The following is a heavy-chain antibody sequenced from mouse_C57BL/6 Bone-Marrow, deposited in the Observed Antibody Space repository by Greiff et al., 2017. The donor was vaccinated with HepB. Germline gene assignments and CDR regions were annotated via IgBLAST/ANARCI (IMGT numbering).Heavy chain of an antibody. CDR1: GYAFTNYL. D-gene: IGHD2-2*01. V-gene: IGHV1-54*01. CDR2: INPGSGGT. J-gene: IGHJ2*01. CDR3: ASIYYGYDGYYFDY. Sequence: QVQLKQSGAELVRPGTSVKVSCKASGYAFTNYLIEWVKQRPGQGLEWIGVINPGSGGTNYNEKFKGKATLTADKSSSTAYMQLSSLTSEDSAVYFCASIYYGYDGYYFDYWGQGTTLTVSS.